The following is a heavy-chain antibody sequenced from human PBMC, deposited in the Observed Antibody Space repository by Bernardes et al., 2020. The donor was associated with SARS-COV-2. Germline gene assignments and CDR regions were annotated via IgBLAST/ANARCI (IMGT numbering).Heavy chain of an antibody. D-gene: IGHD5-18*01. Sequence: GGSLRLSCAASGFTFSNYCMDWVRQAPGKGLEWVANIKQDGSEKSYVDSVKGRFTISRDNAKNSLYLQMNSLRAEDTAVYYCARDLVMTIQPYWGQGTLVTVSS. V-gene: IGHV3-7*03. J-gene: IGHJ4*02. CDR1: GFTFSNYC. CDR2: IKQDGSEK. CDR3: ARDLVMTIQPY.